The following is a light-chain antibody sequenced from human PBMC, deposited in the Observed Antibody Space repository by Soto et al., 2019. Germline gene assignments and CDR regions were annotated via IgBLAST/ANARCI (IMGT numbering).Light chain of an antibody. V-gene: IGLV1-47*01. J-gene: IGLJ1*01. Sequence: QSVLTQPPSASGTPGQRVTISCSGSSSNIGSNHVYWYQQLPGTAPKLLIYRNNQRPSGVPDRFSGSKSGTSASLAISGLRSEDEADYYCAAWDDSLSEVFGTGTKVTVL. CDR1: SSNIGSNH. CDR2: RNN. CDR3: AAWDDSLSEV.